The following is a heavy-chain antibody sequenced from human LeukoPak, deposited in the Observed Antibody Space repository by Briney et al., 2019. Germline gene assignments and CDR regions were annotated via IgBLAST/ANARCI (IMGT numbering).Heavy chain of an antibody. CDR1: GGSFSGYY. J-gene: IGHJ5*02. V-gene: IGHV4-34*01. D-gene: IGHD3-10*01. CDR2: ISHRGST. CDR3: ARDRPWSYYGSGSRFDP. Sequence: SGETLCLTCAVYGGSFSGYYWSWVRQPPGKGLEWVGEISHRGSTNYNPSLKSRVTMSVDTSKNQFSLKLSSVTAADTAVYYCARDRPWSYYGSGSRFDPWGQGTLVTVSS.